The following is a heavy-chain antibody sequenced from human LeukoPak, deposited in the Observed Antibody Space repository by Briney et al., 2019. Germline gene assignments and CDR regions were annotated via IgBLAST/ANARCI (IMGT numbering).Heavy chain of an antibody. D-gene: IGHD6-13*01. V-gene: IGHV3-13*01. CDR3: ARAAYSSTWYSRYFDL. Sequence: GGSLRLSCAASGFTFSSYDIHWVRQATGKGLEWVSGIGTAGEIYYPGSVEGRFTIPREHAKNSLYLQMNSLRAGDTAVYHCARAAYSSTWYSRYFDLWGRGTLVTVSS. CDR1: GFTFSSYD. J-gene: IGHJ2*01. CDR2: IGTAGEI.